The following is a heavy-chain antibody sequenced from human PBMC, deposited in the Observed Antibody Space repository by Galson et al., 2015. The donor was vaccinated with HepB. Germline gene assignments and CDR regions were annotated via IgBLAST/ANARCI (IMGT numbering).Heavy chain of an antibody. CDR3: ARGIGGYSYTIDY. CDR1: GFTFSSYA. V-gene: IGHV3-30*04. D-gene: IGHD5-18*01. CDR2: ISYAGTNK. J-gene: IGHJ4*02. Sequence: LRLSCAASGFTFSSYAMHWVRQAPGKGLEWVAVISYAGTNKYYADSVKGRFTISRDNSKNTLYLQMNSLRAEDTAVYYCARGIGGYSYTIDYWGQGTLVTVSS.